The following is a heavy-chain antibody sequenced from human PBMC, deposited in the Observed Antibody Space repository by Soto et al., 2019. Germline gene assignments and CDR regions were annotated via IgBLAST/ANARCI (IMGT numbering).Heavy chain of an antibody. CDR1: GFTFSSYG. J-gene: IGHJ4*02. V-gene: IGHV3-30*18. CDR2: ISYDGSNK. CDR3: AKDGGSGWYLVYFDY. Sequence: LRLSCAASGFTFSSYGMHWVRQAPGKGLEWVAVISYDGSNKYYADSVKGRFTISRDNSKNTLYLQMNSLRAEDTAVYYCAKDGGSGWYLVYFDYWGQGTLVTVSS. D-gene: IGHD6-19*01.